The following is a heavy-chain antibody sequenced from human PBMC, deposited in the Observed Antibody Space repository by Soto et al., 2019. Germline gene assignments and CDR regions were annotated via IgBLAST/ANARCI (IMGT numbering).Heavy chain of an antibody. CDR3: ARLGHVYYYDSSGYREYFQH. Sequence: PSETLSLTCTVSGGSISSYYWSWIRQPPGKGLEWIGYIYYSGSTNYNPSLKSRVTISVDTSKNQFSLKPSSVTAADTAVYYCARLGHVYYYDSSGYREYFQHWGQGTLVTVSS. J-gene: IGHJ1*01. CDR2: IYYSGST. V-gene: IGHV4-59*01. CDR1: GGSISSYY. D-gene: IGHD3-22*01.